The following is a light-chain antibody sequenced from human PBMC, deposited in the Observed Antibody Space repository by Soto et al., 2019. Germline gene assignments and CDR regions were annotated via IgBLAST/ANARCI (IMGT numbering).Light chain of an antibody. CDR1: KLGDKY. CDR3: QVWDSSTVV. Sequence: SYELTQPPSVSVSPGQTASITCSGDKLGDKYAYWYQQRPGQSPVLVIFEDNKRPSGIPERFSASNSGNTASLTISGTQGMDEADYYCQVWDSSTVVFGGGTKLTVL. J-gene: IGLJ2*01. CDR2: EDN. V-gene: IGLV3-1*01.